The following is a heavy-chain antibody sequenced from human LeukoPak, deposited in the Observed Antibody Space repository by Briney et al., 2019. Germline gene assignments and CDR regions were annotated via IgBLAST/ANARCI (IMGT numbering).Heavy chain of an antibody. V-gene: IGHV1-24*01. CDR2: FDPEDGET. D-gene: IGHD3-10*01. J-gene: IGHJ4*02. CDR3: ATGLIWFGELYPPPGDY. Sequence: ASVKFSCKVSGYTLTELSMHWVRQAPGKGLEWRGGFDPEDGETIYAQKCQGRVTMTEDTSTDTAYMELSSLRSEDTAVYYCATGLIWFGELYPPPGDYWGQGTLVTVSS. CDR1: GYTLTELS.